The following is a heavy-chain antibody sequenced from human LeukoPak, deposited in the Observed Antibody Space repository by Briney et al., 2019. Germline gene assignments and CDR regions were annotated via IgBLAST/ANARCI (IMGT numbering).Heavy chain of an antibody. CDR2: ISSSSSYI. V-gene: IGHV3-21*01. CDR1: GSTFSSYS. D-gene: IGHD2-2*01. Sequence: PGGSLRLSCAASGSTFSSYSMNWVRQAPGKGLEWVSSISSSSSYIYYADSVKGRFTISRDNAKNSLYLQMNSLRAEDTAVYYCARGAAALGYFDYWGQGTLVTVSS. CDR3: ARGAAALGYFDY. J-gene: IGHJ4*02.